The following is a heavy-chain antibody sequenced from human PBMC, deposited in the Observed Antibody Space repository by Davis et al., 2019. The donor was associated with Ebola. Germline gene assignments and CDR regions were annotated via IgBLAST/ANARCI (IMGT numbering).Heavy chain of an antibody. J-gene: IGHJ6*02. Sequence: ASVKVSCKASGYTFTSYAMHWVRQAPGQRLEWMGWINAGNGNTKYSQKFQGRVTITRDTSASTAYMELSSLRSEDTAVYYCARDRDRPEQPYYYYGMDVWGQGTTVTVSS. CDR2: INAGNGNT. V-gene: IGHV1-3*01. CDR3: ARDRDRPEQPYYYYGMDV. CDR1: GYTFTSYA. D-gene: IGHD1/OR15-1a*01.